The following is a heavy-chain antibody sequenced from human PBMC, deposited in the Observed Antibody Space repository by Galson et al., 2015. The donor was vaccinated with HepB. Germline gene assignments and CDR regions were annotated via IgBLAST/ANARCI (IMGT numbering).Heavy chain of an antibody. Sequence: SVKVSCKASGGTFSSYAISWVRQAPGQGLEWMGRIIPILGIANYAQKFQGRVTITADKSTSTAYMELSSLRSEDTAVYYCARAHDDYSNYYGVLDYWGQGTLVTVSS. J-gene: IGHJ4*02. CDR3: ARAHDDYSNYYGVLDY. CDR1: GGTFSSYA. V-gene: IGHV1-69*04. D-gene: IGHD4-11*01. CDR2: IIPILGIA.